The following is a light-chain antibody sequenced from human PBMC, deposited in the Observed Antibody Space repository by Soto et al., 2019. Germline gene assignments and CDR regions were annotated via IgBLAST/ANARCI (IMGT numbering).Light chain of an antibody. CDR1: SSDIGTYNY. J-gene: IGLJ2*01. V-gene: IGLV2-14*01. CDR2: EVS. CDR3: SSYTSSSTPV. Sequence: QSALTQPASMSGSPGQSITISCTGTSSDIGTYNYVSWYQQHPGKVPKLMIYEVSNRPSGVSNRFSGSKSGNTASLTISGLQAEDEADYYCSSYTSSSTPVFGGGTKLTVL.